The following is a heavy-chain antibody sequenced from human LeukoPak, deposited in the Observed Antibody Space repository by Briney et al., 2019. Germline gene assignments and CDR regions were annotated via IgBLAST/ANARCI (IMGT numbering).Heavy chain of an antibody. CDR2: ISGSAGST. CDR1: GFTFNTYA. D-gene: IGHD2-15*01. CDR3: AKGKGSSSSSIDW. J-gene: IGHJ4*02. V-gene: IGHV3-23*01. Sequence: GGYLRLYCSASGFTFNTYAMSWVRQAQGKRLEWVSAISGSAGSTYYADSVKGRFTISRDNSKNILYLQIHSLRAEDTAVYYCAKGKGSSSSSIDWWGQGTLVTVSS.